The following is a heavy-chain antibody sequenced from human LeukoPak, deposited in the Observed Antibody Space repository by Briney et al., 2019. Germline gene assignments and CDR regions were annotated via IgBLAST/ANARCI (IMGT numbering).Heavy chain of an antibody. Sequence: GGSLRLSCAASGFTFSSYSMNWVSQAPGKGLEWVSSISSSSSYIYYADSVKGRFTISRDNAKNSLYLQMNSLRAEGTAVYYCARDLVSGTMGYWGQGTLVTVSS. D-gene: IGHD3-10*01. V-gene: IGHV3-21*01. CDR1: GFTFSSYS. J-gene: IGHJ4*02. CDR3: ARDLVSGTMGY. CDR2: ISSSSSYI.